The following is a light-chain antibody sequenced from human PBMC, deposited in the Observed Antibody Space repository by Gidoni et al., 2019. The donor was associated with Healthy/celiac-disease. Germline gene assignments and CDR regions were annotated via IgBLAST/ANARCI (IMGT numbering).Light chain of an antibody. Sequence: DIKMTQSPSSLSASVGDRVTITCQASQDISNYLNWYQQKPGKAPKLLIYDASNLETGVPSRFSGSGSGTDFTFTISSLQPEDIATYYCQQYDNLPRTFXQXTKLEIK. CDR3: QQYDNLPRT. J-gene: IGKJ2*02. CDR2: DAS. V-gene: IGKV1-33*01. CDR1: QDISNY.